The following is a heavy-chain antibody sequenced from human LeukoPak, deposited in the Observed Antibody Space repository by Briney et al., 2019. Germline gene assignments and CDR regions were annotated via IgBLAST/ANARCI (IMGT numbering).Heavy chain of an antibody. CDR1: GFTFSSYA. J-gene: IGHJ4*02. D-gene: IGHD2-15*01. V-gene: IGHV3-23*01. CDR3: AKDFKVVVVAATPDY. CDR2: ISGSGGST. Sequence: GWSLRLSCAASGFTFSSYAMSWVRQAPGKGLEWVSAISGSGGSTYYADSVKGRFTISRDNSKNTLYLQMNSLRAEDTAVYYCAKDFKVVVVAATPDYWGQGTLVTVSS.